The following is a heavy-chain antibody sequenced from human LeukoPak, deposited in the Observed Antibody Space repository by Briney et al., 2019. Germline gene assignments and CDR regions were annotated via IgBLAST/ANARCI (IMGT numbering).Heavy chain of an antibody. CDR1: GFTFSSYA. CDR3: AKGGDYGDYYYGTDV. V-gene: IGHV3-23*01. D-gene: IGHD4-17*01. CDR2: ISGSGGST. Sequence: GGSLRLSCAASGFTFSSYAMSWVRQAPGKGLEWVSSISGSGGSTYYADSVKGRFTISRDISRDNSKNTLYLQMNSLRAEDTAVYYCAKGGDYGDYYYGTDVWGQGTTVTVSS. J-gene: IGHJ6*02.